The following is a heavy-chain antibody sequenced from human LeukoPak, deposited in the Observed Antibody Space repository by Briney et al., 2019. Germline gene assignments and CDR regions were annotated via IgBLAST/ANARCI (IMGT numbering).Heavy chain of an antibody. V-gene: IGHV1-8*03. D-gene: IGHD5-12*01. J-gene: IGHJ4*02. CDR2: MNPNSGNT. Sequence: ASVKVSCKASGYTFTSYDINWVRQATGQGLEWMGRMNPNSGNTGYAQKFQGRVTITRNTSISTAYMELSSLRSEDTAVYYCARVRGYDSEFDYWGQGTLVTVSS. CDR3: ARVRGYDSEFDY. CDR1: GYTFTSYD.